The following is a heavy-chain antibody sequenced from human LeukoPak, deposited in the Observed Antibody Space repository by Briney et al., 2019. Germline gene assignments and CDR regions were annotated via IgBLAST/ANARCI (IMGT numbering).Heavy chain of an antibody. V-gene: IGHV4-38-2*01. CDR2: IYHSGST. J-gene: IGHJ5*02. CDR1: GYSISSGYY. Sequence: PSETLSLTWAVSGYSISSGYYWGWTRQPPGQGLEWIGSIYHSGSTYYNPSLKSRVTISVDTSKNQFSLKLSSVTAADTAVYYCARHKGSASGYYDILTGSSLSYNWFDPWGQGTLVIVST. D-gene: IGHD3-9*01. CDR3: ARHKGSASGYYDILTGSSLSYNWFDP.